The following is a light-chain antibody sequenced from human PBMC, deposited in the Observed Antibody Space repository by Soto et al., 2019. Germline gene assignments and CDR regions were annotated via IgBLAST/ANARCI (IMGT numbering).Light chain of an antibody. CDR2: GAS. J-gene: IGKJ3*01. CDR1: QSVSSSY. V-gene: IGKV3-20*01. CDR3: QQDGSSPLFT. Sequence: EIVLPQSPGTLSLSPGERATLSCRASQSVSSSYLAWYQQKPGQAPRLLMYGASSRATGIPDRFSGSGSGTDFTLTINRLEPEGFAVYYCQQDGSSPLFTFGPGTKVYIK.